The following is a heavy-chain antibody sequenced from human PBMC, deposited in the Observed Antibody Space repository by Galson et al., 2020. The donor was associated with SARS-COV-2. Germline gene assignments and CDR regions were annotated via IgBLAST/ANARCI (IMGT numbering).Heavy chain of an antibody. Sequence: METSETLSLTCSVSDGPMSSYYWSWIRQPPGKGLEWIGYISYSGSANYNPSLRSRVTISVDLAKNQFSLKVTSVTAADTAVYYCARDPAPLYGDNYYYGMDVWGRGTTVTVSS. CDR2: ISYSGSA. D-gene: IGHD4-17*01. J-gene: IGHJ6*02. V-gene: IGHV4-59*01. CDR1: DGPMSSYY. CDR3: ARDPAPLYGDNYYYGMDV.